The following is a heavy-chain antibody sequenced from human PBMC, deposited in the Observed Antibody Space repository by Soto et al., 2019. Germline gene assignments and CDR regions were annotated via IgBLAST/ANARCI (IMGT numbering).Heavy chain of an antibody. CDR2: INHSGST. D-gene: IGHD3-10*01. V-gene: IGHV4-34*01. J-gene: IGHJ6*02. CDR1: GGSFIGYC. Sequence: SETLSLTCAVYGGSFIGYCWSWIRQPPGKGLEWIGEINHSGSTNYNPSLKSRVTISVDTSKNQFSLKLSSVTAADTAVYYCARPDKNRYYYYGMDVWGQGTTVTVSS. CDR3: ARPDKNRYYYYGMDV.